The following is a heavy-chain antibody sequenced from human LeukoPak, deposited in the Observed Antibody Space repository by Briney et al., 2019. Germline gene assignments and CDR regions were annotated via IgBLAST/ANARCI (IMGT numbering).Heavy chain of an antibody. CDR3: VRVQVVVPSAFDYCDY. D-gene: IGHD2-15*01. V-gene: IGHV3-69-1*01. CDR1: GFAFSPYT. CDR2: ITSTPYI. Sequence: GGSLRLSCVTSGFAFSPYTMTWVRQAPGKGLEWVSSITSTPYIYYADSVKGRFTISRDNAKNSLYLQMNSLRAEDTAVYYCVRVQVVVPSAFDYCDYWGQGTLVTVSS. J-gene: IGHJ4*02.